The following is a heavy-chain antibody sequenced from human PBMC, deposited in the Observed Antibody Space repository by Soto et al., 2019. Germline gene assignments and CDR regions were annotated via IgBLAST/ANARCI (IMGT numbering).Heavy chain of an antibody. CDR3: GRVRALWFPYYFAY. CDR1: GYTFTSYG. CDR2: ISAYNGNT. D-gene: IGHD5-18*01. Sequence: QVQLVQSGAEVKKPGASVKVSCKASGYTFTSYGISWVRQAPGQGLEWMGWISAYNGNTNYAQKLQGRVTMTTDTSTSTAYRGLGSLRSDDTAVYYCGRVRALWFPYYFAYWGKGTLVTVPS. V-gene: IGHV1-18*04. J-gene: IGHJ4*02.